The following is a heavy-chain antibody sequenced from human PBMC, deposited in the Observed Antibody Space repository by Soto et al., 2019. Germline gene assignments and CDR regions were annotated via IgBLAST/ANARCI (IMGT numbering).Heavy chain of an antibody. Sequence: GGSLRLSCAASGFTFSSYSMNWVRQAPGKGLEWVSSISSSSSYIYYADSVKGRFTISRDNAKNSLYLQMNSLRAEDTAVYYCASSIRIVLDAFDIWGQGTMVTVSS. V-gene: IGHV3-21*01. CDR1: GFTFSSYS. CDR3: ASSIRIVLDAFDI. D-gene: IGHD2-8*02. CDR2: ISSSSSYI. J-gene: IGHJ3*02.